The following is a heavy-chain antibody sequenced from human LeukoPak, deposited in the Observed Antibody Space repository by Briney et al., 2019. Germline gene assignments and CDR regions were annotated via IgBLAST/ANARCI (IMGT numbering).Heavy chain of an antibody. CDR1: DGSISTYY. V-gene: IGHV4-59*01. J-gene: IGHJ5*01. CDR3: ARARPSIITGRPHSSGFDS. CDR2: IHDSGST. Sequence: SETLSLTCTVSDGSISTYYWSWIRQPPGKGLEWIAYIHDSGSTNYNPSLKSRVTISTDTSGNQLSLKLSSVTAADTAVYYCARARPSIITGRPHSSGFDSWGQGTLVTVSS. D-gene: IGHD6-6*01.